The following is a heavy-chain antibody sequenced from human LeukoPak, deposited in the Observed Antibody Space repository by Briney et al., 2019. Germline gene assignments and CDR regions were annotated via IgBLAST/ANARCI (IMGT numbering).Heavy chain of an antibody. Sequence: ASVKVSCKASGYTFTGYYMHWVRQAPGQGLEWMGRINPNSGGTNYAQKFQGRVTMNRDTSISTAYMELSRLRSDDTAVHYCARGGYCSSTSCYTELNWFDPWGQGTLVTVSS. CDR2: INPNSGGT. V-gene: IGHV1-2*06. J-gene: IGHJ5*02. D-gene: IGHD2-2*02. CDR1: GYTFTGYY. CDR3: ARGGYCSSTSCYTELNWFDP.